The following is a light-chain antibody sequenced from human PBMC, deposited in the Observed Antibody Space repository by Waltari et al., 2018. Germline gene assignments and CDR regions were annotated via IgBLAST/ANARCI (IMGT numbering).Light chain of an antibody. CDR1: AGAVTSGLS. CDR2: DTS. CDR3: LISYSGVGV. Sequence: QAVVTQEPSLTVSPGGTVTLPCASSAGAVTSGLSPYWFQQKPGQAPRTLIYDTSNKHSWTPARFSGSLLGGKAALTLSGAQPEDEAEYYCLISYSGVGVFGGGTKLTVL. J-gene: IGLJ3*02. V-gene: IGLV7-46*01.